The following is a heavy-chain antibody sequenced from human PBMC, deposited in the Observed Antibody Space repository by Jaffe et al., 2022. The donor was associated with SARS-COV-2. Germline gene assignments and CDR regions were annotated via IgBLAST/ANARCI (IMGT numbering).Heavy chain of an antibody. Sequence: EVQLLESGGGLAQPGGSLRLSCAASGFTFSSYAMTWVRQAPGKGLEWVSTITGSGVSTYYADSVKGRFTISRDNSKNTLSLQMNSLRAEDTAVYYCAQRGPDYFFDYWGQGTLVTVSS. CDR3: AQRGPDYFFDY. D-gene: IGHD4-17*01. CDR1: GFTFSSYA. V-gene: IGHV3-23*01. CDR2: ITGSGVST. J-gene: IGHJ4*02.